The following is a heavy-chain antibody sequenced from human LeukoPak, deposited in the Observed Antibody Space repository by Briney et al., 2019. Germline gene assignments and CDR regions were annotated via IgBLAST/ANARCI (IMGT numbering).Heavy chain of an antibody. Sequence: SETLSLTCTVSGGSISSYYWGWIRQPPGKGLEWIGSIYYSGSTYYNPSLKSRVTISVDTSKNQFSLKLSSVTAADTAVYYCARHVIAVAELDAFDIWGQGTMVTVSS. J-gene: IGHJ3*02. CDR1: GGSISSYY. CDR3: ARHVIAVAELDAFDI. D-gene: IGHD6-19*01. CDR2: IYYSGST. V-gene: IGHV4-39*01.